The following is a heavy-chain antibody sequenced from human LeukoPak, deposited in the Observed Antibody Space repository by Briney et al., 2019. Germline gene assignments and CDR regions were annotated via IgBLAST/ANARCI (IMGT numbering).Heavy chain of an antibody. J-gene: IGHJ4*02. D-gene: IGHD6-13*01. CDR1: GYTFTSYA. CDR2: INPNSGGT. V-gene: IGHV1-2*02. Sequence: ASVKVSCKASGYTFTSYAMNWVRQAPGQGLEWMGWINPNSGGTNYAQKFQGRVTMTRDTSISTAYMELSRLRSDDTAVYYCASSAAAENFDYWGQGTLVTVSS. CDR3: ASSAAAENFDY.